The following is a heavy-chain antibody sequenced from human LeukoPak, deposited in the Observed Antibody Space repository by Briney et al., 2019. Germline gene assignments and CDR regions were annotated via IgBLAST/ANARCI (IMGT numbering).Heavy chain of an antibody. CDR3: AKGGSQGDWSVGTCYSDY. Sequence: GGSLRLSCAASGFTFSSYTMNWVRQAPGKGLEWVSSISSSSGYIYYADSVKGRFTISRDDAKNSLYLQMNSLRDEDPAVYYCAKGGSQGDWSVGTCYSDYWGQGTLVTVSS. J-gene: IGHJ4*02. CDR2: ISSSSGYI. V-gene: IGHV3-21*01. CDR1: GFTFSSYT. D-gene: IGHD2-15*01.